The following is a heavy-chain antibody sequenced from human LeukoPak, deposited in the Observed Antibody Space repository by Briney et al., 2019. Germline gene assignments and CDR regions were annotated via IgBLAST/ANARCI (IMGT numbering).Heavy chain of an antibody. CDR1: GGSFSGYY. CDR2: INHSGST. V-gene: IGHV4-34*01. CDR3: ASMTTVTTDVDY. D-gene: IGHD4-17*01. Sequence: SETLSLTCAVYGGSFSGYYWSWIRQPPGKGLEWIGEINHSGSTNYNPSLKSRVTISVDTSKNQFSLKLSSVTAADTAVYYCASMTTVTTDVDYWGQGTLVTVSS. J-gene: IGHJ4*02.